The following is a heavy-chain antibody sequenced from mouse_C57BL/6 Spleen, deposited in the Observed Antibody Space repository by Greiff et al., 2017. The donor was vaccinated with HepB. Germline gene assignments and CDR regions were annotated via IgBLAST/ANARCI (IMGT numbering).Heavy chain of an antibody. Sequence: VHVKQSGAELVKPGASVKLSCTASGFNIKDYNMHWVKQRTEQGLEWIGRIDPEDGETKYAPKFQGKATITADTSSNTAYLQLSSLTSEDTAVYYCALITTVVAKDYWGQGTTLTVSS. J-gene: IGHJ2*01. D-gene: IGHD1-1*01. CDR3: ALITTVVAKDY. CDR1: GFNIKDYN. V-gene: IGHV14-2*01. CDR2: IDPEDGET.